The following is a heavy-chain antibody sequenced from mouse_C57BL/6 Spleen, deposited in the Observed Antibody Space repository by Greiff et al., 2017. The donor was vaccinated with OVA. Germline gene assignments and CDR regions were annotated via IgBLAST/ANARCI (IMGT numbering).Heavy chain of an antibody. J-gene: IGHJ4*01. CDR1: GFSLTSYG. V-gene: IGHV2-6-1*01. Sequence: VKLMESGPGLVAPSQSLSITCTVSGFSLTSYGVHWVRQPPGKGLEWLVVIWSDGSTTYNSALKSRLSISKDNSKSQVFLKMNSLQTDDTAMYYCARHEDGYYAMDYWGQGTSVTVSS. CDR2: IWSDGST. CDR3: ARHEDGYYAMDY. D-gene: IGHD2-3*01.